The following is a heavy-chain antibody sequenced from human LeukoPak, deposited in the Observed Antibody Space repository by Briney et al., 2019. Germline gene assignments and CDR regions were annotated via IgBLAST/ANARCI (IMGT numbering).Heavy chain of an antibody. Sequence: GGSLRLSRVPAAFACSDDVMNWVRQAPGGGLEWVSAMSASGRSTYSANSVQGRFTISRDNSKSTLYLQMNSLRAGDTAVYYCAKVGYYYGSGSYCLDYWGQGTLVTVSS. V-gene: IGHV3-23*01. D-gene: IGHD3-10*01. CDR2: MSASGRST. CDR1: AFACSDDV. CDR3: AKVGYYYGSGSYCLDY. J-gene: IGHJ4*02.